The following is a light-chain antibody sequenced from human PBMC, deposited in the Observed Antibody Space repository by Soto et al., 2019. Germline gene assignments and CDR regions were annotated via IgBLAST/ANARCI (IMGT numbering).Light chain of an antibody. CDR3: HTWASGTVV. CDR2: LNSDGSH. V-gene: IGLV4-69*01. J-gene: IGLJ2*01. CDR1: SGHSSYA. Sequence: QPVLTQSPSASASLGASVKLTCTLSSGHSSYAIAWHQQQPEKGPRYLMKLNSDGSHSRGAGIPDRFSGSSSGAERYLTISSLQSEDEADYYCHTWASGTVVFGGGTKLTVL.